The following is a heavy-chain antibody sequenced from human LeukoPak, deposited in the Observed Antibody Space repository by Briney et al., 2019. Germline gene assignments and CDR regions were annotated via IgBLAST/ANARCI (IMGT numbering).Heavy chain of an antibody. CDR2: ISSSGDTI. CDR1: GFTFSDYY. D-gene: IGHD3-16*02. Sequence: GGSLRLSCAASGFTFSDYYMSWIRQAPGKGLEWVSYISSSGDTIYYADSVKGRFTISRDNSKNTLYLQMNSLRAEDTAVYYCAKRGAEVGVTVAPGDYWGQGILVTVSS. CDR3: AKRGAEVGVTVAPGDY. J-gene: IGHJ4*02. V-gene: IGHV3-11*01.